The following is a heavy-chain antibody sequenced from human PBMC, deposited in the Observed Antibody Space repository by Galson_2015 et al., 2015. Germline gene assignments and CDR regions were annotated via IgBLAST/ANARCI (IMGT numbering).Heavy chain of an antibody. Sequence: SLRLSCAASGFTFSSYAMHWVRQAPGKGLEWVAVISYDETNKYFVESVKGRFTISRDNSKNTLYLQMNSLRAEDTAVYYCAREGGYCSSTSCSYYYYMDVWGKGTTVTVSS. J-gene: IGHJ6*03. CDR3: AREGGYCSSTSCSYYYYMDV. V-gene: IGHV3-30*01. CDR2: ISYDETNK. CDR1: GFTFSSYA. D-gene: IGHD2-2*01.